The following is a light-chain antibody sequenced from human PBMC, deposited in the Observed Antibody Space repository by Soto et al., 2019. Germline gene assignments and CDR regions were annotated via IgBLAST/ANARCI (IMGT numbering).Light chain of an antibody. V-gene: IGLV2-14*01. CDR2: EVN. CDR1: NSDIGGYNF. Sequence: QSVLTQPASVSGSPGQSITISCAGSNSDIGGYNFVSWYQQHPGKAPKIIIFEVNKRPSGISNRFSGSKSGNTASLTISGLQAEDEADYYCFSYRSSSTNDFGSGTKLTVL. CDR3: FSYRSSSTND. J-gene: IGLJ1*01.